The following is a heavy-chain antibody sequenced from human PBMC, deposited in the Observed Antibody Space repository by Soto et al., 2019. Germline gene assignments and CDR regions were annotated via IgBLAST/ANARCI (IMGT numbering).Heavy chain of an antibody. CDR1: GFTFSSYW. J-gene: IGHJ4*02. CDR2: IKNDGSGA. V-gene: IGHV3-74*01. Sequence: EVQLVESGGGLVQPGGSLRLSCVASGFTFSSYWMHWVRQAPGKGLVWVARIKNDGSGAIYADSVKGRFTISRDNAKNTLFLLMVSLRVGGTAVYNYGNGGWFGDWGQGTRVTVSS. CDR3: GNGGWFGD. D-gene: IGHD3-10*01.